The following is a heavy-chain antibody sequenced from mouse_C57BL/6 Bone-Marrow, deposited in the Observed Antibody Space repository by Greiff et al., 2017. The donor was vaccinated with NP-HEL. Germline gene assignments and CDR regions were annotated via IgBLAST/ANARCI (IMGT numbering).Heavy chain of an antibody. V-gene: IGHV7-3*01. Sequence: EVMLVESGGGLVQPGGSLSLSCAASGFTFTDYYLSWVRQPPGKALEWLGFIRNKANGYRTEYSASVKGRFTISRDNSQSILYLQMNALRAEDSATYYCARHYYGSKYYYAMDYWGQGTSVTVSS. J-gene: IGHJ4*01. D-gene: IGHD1-1*01. CDR1: GFTFTDYY. CDR3: ARHYYGSKYYYAMDY. CDR2: IRNKANGYRT.